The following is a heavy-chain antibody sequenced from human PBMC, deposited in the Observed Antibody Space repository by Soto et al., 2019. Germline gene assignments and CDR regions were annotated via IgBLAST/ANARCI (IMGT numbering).Heavy chain of an antibody. V-gene: IGHV4-39*01. J-gene: IGHJ4*02. CDR1: GGSISSSSHY. D-gene: IGHD6-19*01. Sequence: SETLSLTCTASGGSISSSSHYWGWIRQHPGKGLECIGNIYYDGNTYYNPSLKSRVTISLDTSKNQFSLRLDSVPAADTAVYFCVRHVNLPLAGTGFDSWGRGTLVTVSS. CDR3: VRHVNLPLAGTGFDS. CDR2: IYYDGNT.